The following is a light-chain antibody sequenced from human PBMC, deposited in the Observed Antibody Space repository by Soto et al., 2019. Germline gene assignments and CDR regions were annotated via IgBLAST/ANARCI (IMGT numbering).Light chain of an antibody. Sequence: QSVLTQPASVSGSPGQSVTISCTGTSSDVGGYNYVSWYQQHPGKAPKLMIYDVSNRPSGVPNRFSGSKSGNTASLTVSGLQAEDEADYYCSSYASSNTVVFGGGTKLTVL. J-gene: IGLJ2*01. CDR2: DVS. V-gene: IGLV2-14*01. CDR1: SSDVGGYNY. CDR3: SSYASSNTVV.